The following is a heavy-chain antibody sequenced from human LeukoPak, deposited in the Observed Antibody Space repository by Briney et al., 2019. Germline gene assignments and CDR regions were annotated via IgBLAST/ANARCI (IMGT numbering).Heavy chain of an antibody. V-gene: IGHV3-48*03. D-gene: IGHD3-10*01. CDR3: AREYGSGSSRRRFDP. CDR1: GITFSSYE. CDR2: ISSSGSNI. Sequence: GGSLRLSCDASGITFSSYEMNWVRQAPGKGLEWVSYISSSGSNIEYADSVKGRFTISRDNAENSLYLQMNSLRAEDTAVYYCAREYGSGSSRRRFDPWGQGTLVTVSS. J-gene: IGHJ5*02.